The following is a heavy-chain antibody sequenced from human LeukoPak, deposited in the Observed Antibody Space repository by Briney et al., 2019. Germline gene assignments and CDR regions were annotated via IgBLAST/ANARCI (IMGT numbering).Heavy chain of an antibody. CDR1: GGSFSGYY. D-gene: IGHD2-15*01. V-gene: IGHV4-34*01. J-gene: IGHJ4*02. CDR3: ARAQGGSSVVVVAAPKYYFDY. Sequence: PSETLSLTCAVYGGSFSGYYWSWIRPPPGKGLEWIGEINHSGSTNYNPSLKSRVTISVDTSKNQFSLKLSSVTAADTAVYYCARAQGGSSVVVVAAPKYYFDYWGQGTLVTVSS. CDR2: INHSGST.